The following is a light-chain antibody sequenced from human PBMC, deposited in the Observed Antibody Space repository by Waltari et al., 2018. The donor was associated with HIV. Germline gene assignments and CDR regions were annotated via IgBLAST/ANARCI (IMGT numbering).Light chain of an antibody. CDR1: HSVFYRPNNKNY. CDR3: QQYLSPPPT. Sequence: DVVMTQSPDSLAVSLGERATINCKSTHSVFYRPNNKNYIAWYQQRPGQAPKLLISWASARESGVSDRFSGSGSVTNFTLTITSLKTEDVAIYFCQQYLSPPPTFGQGTKVQIK. V-gene: IGKV4-1*01. J-gene: IGKJ1*01. CDR2: WAS.